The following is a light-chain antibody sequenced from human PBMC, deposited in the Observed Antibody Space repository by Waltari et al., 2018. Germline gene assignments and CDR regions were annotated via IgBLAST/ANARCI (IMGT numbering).Light chain of an antibody. CDR3: QQYNHYSWT. CDR1: QRVRTF. J-gene: IGKJ1*01. Sequence: DIQMTQSPSTLSASVADRVTITCRASQRVRTFFSWYQQKPGKAPKLLIYRASTLESGVPSRFAGSGSETEFTLTISGLQPDDFATYYCQQYNHYSWTFGQGTEVDIK. CDR2: RAS. V-gene: IGKV1-5*03.